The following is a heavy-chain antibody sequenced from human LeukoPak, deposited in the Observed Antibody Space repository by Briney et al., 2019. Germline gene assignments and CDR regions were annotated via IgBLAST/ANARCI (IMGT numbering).Heavy chain of an antibody. J-gene: IGHJ6*02. CDR2: IYYSGST. CDR1: GGSISSYY. Sequence: SETLSLTCTVSGGSISSYYWSWVRQPPGKGLEWIGYIYYSGSTNYNPSLKSRVTISVDTSKNQFSLKLSSVTAADTAVYYCARETPTVDTAPGYYGMTSGAKGPRSPSP. V-gene: IGHV4-59*01. D-gene: IGHD5-18*01. CDR3: ARETPTVDTAPGYYGMTS.